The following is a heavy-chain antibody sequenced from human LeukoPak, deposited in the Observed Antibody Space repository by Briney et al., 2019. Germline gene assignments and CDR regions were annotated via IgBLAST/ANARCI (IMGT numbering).Heavy chain of an antibody. J-gene: IGHJ6*03. CDR3: ARPRTTYYYDSSGYHTSTEYYMDV. D-gene: IGHD3-22*01. CDR2: IYYSGST. V-gene: IGHV4-59*01. CDR1: GGSISSNY. Sequence: PSETLSLTCTVSGGSISSNYWSWVRQPPGKGLEWIGYIYYSGSTNYNPSLKSRVTISIDTSKNQFSLKLSSVTAADTAVYYCARPRTTYYYDSSGYHTSTEYYMDVWGEGTTVTVSS.